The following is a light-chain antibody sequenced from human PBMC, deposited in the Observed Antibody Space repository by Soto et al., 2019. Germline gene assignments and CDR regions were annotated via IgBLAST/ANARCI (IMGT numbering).Light chain of an antibody. CDR2: DVS. Sequence: QSALTQPRSVSGSPGQSVTISCTGTSSDVGGYNYVSWYQQHPGKAPKLMIYDVSNRPSGVPDRFSGSKSGNTASVAISGLQAEDEADYYCCSYAGNYPLLFGGGTKVTVL. V-gene: IGLV2-11*01. CDR3: CSYAGNYPLL. CDR1: SSDVGGYNY. J-gene: IGLJ2*01.